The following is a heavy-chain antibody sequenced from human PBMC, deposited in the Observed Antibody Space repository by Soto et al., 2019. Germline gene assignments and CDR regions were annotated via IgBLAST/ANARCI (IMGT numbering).Heavy chain of an antibody. CDR2: ISSDGSAK. J-gene: IGHJ6*02. CDR3: ARDGYCSGGSCLDGMDV. Sequence: GGSLRLSCGVSGFTLSRYTMHWVRQAPGKGLEWAALISSDGSAKNYADSVKGRFTISRDDSLYLQMTSLRGEDTAVYYCARDGYCSGGSCLDGMDVWGQGTTVTVSS. D-gene: IGHD2-15*01. CDR1: GFTLSRYT. V-gene: IGHV3-30-3*01.